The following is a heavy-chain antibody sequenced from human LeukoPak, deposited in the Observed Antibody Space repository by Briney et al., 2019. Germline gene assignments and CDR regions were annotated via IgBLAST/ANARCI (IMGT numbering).Heavy chain of an antibody. V-gene: IGHV1-2*02. D-gene: IGHD4-17*01. CDR3: ARGLTYGDYPASLGY. CDR2: INPNSGGT. CDR1: GYTFTGYY. J-gene: IGHJ4*02. Sequence: ASVKVSCKASGYTFTGYYMHWVRQATGQGLEWMGWINPNSGGTNYAQKFQGRVTMTRDTSISTAYMELSRLRSDDTAVYYCARGLTYGDYPASLGYWGQGTLVTVSS.